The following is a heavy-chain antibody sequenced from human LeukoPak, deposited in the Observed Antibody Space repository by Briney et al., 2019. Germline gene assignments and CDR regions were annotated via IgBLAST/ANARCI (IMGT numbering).Heavy chain of an antibody. D-gene: IGHD2-2*01. CDR3: ARLEVSAAIPFDY. J-gene: IGHJ4*02. Sequence: SETLSLTCTVSGGSISSSSYYWGWIRQPPGKGLEWIGSIYYSGSTYYNPSLKSRVTISVDTSKNQFSLKLSSVTAADTAVYYCARLEVSAAIPFDYWGQGTLVTVSS. CDR1: GGSISSSSYY. V-gene: IGHV4-39*01. CDR2: IYYSGST.